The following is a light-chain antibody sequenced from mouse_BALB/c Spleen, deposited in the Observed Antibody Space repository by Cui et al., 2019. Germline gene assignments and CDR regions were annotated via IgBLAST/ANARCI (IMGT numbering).Light chain of an antibody. CDR3: QNDHSYPFT. CDR2: GAC. V-gene: IGKV8-28*01. CDR1: QSLLNSGNQKNY. J-gene: IGKJ4*01. Sequence: DIVLTQSPSSLSVSAGEKVTMSCKSSQSLLNSGNQKNYLSWYQQKPGQPPKLLIYGACTRESGVPDRFTGSGSGTDFTLTISSVQAEDLAVYYCQNDHSYPFTFGSGTKLEIK.